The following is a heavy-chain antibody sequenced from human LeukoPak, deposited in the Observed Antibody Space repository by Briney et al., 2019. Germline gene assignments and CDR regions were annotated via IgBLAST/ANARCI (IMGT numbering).Heavy chain of an antibody. V-gene: IGHV4-30-2*01. CDR3: ARDHSSSWIGYFQH. D-gene: IGHD6-13*01. J-gene: IGHJ1*01. CDR2: IYHSGST. CDR1: GGSISSGGYS. Sequence: PSQTLSLTCAVSGGSISSGGYSWSWIRQPPGKGLEWIGYIYHSGSTYYNPSLKSRVTISVDRSKNQFSLKLSSVTAADTAVYYCARDHSSSWIGYFQHWGQGTLVTVSS.